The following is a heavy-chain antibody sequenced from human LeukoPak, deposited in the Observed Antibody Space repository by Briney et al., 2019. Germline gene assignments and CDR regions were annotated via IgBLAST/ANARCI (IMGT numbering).Heavy chain of an antibody. CDR2: IYYSGST. Sequence: KTSETLSLTYTVSGGSISSYYWSWIRQPPGKGLEWIGYIYYSGSTNYNPSLKSRVTISVDTSKNQFSLKLSSVTAADTAVYYCARVDPFDYWGQGTLVTVSS. J-gene: IGHJ4*02. V-gene: IGHV4-59*12. CDR1: GGSISSYY. CDR3: ARVDPFDY.